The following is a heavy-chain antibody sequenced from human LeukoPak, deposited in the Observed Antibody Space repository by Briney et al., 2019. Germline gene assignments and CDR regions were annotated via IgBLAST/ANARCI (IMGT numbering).Heavy chain of an antibody. D-gene: IGHD6-6*01. V-gene: IGHV3-33*08. CDR1: GFTFSSYW. J-gene: IGHJ4*02. CDR2: IWYDGSNK. CDR3: ARGPVYSSSAGFDY. Sequence: GGSLRLSCAASGFTFSSYWMSWVRQAPGKGLEWVAVIWYDGSNKYYADSVKGRFTISRDNSKNTLYLQMNSLRAEDTAVYYCARGPVYSSSAGFDYWGQGTLVTVSS.